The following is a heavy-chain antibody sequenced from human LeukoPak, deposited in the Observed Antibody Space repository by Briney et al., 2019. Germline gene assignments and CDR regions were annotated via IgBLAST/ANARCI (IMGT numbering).Heavy chain of an antibody. CDR1: GNSISSGDYY. J-gene: IGHJ4*02. V-gene: IGHV4-61*02. CDR2: IYTSGST. CDR3: AREKWLRSHYFDY. Sequence: SETLSLTCTVSGNSISSGDYYWSWIRQPAGKGLEWIGRIYTSGSTNYNPSLKSRVTMSVDTSKNQFSLKLSSVTAADTAVYYCAREKWLRSHYFDYWGQGTLVTVSS. D-gene: IGHD5-12*01.